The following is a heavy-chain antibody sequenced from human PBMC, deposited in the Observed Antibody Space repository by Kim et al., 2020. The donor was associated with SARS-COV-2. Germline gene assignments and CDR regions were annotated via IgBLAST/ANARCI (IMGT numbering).Heavy chain of an antibody. J-gene: IGHJ3*02. D-gene: IGHD1-26*01. V-gene: IGHV5-51*01. CDR3: ARHMGAATGDAFDI. Sequence: PSFQGQVTIAADKSISTAYLQWSSLKASDTAIYYCARHMGAATGDAFDIWGQGTMVTVSS.